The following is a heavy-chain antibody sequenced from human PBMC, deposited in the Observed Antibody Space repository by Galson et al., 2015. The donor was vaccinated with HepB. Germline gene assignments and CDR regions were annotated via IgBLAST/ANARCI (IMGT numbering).Heavy chain of an antibody. CDR3: AGLRAGAFDI. CDR1: GFSFSSSD. D-gene: IGHD6-19*01. Sequence: SLRLSCAASGFSFSSSDMHWVRQVTGESLEWVSAIGTAGDTYYPGSVKGRFTISRENAKNSLYLQMNSLRVGDTAVYYCAGLRAGAFDIWGQGTMVTVSS. CDR2: IGTAGDT. V-gene: IGHV3-13*01. J-gene: IGHJ3*02.